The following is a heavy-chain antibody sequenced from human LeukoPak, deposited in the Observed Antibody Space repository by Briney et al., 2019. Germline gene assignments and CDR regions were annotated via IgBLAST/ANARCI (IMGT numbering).Heavy chain of an antibody. CDR2: MNPNNGDT. D-gene: IGHD3-22*01. V-gene: IGHV1-8*01. Sequence: ASVMVSCKASGYDFTRYDINWVRLAPGQGLERMGWMNPNNGDTGYAQNFQGRVTMTRDTSMNTAYMELSSLRSEDTALYYCASLADYDSSGYGDYWGQGTLVTVSS. J-gene: IGHJ4*02. CDR1: GYDFTRYD. CDR3: ASLADYDSSGYGDY.